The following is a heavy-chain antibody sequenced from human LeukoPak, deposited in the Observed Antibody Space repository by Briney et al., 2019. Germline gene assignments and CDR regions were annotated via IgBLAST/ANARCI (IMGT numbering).Heavy chain of an antibody. CDR3: AREGTTMVQYFDY. Sequence: GGSLRLSCAASGFTFIGYGMHWVRQAPGKGLEWVSVIYSGGSTYYADSVKGRFTISRDNSKNTLYLQMNSLRAEDTAVYYCAREGTTMVQYFDYWGQGTLVTVSS. J-gene: IGHJ4*02. D-gene: IGHD3-10*01. CDR2: IYSGGST. CDR1: GFTFIGYG. V-gene: IGHV3-53*01.